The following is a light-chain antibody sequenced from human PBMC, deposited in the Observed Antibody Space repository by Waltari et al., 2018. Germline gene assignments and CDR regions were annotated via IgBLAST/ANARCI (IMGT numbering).Light chain of an antibody. CDR1: QSVSSN. J-gene: IGKJ1*01. CDR3: HQYNNWPRT. CDR2: GAS. Sequence: IVMTQSPATLSVSPGDRATLSCRASQSVSSNLAWYQQKPGQAPRLLIYGASTRATGIPARFSGSGSGTEFTLTISSLQSEDFAVYYCHQYNNWPRTFGQGTKVEIK. V-gene: IGKV3-15*01.